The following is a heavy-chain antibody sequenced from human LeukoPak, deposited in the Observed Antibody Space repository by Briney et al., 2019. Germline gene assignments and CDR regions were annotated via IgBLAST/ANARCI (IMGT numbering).Heavy chain of an antibody. J-gene: IGHJ3*02. D-gene: IGHD2-2*01. CDR2: MNPNSGNT. Sequence: ASVKVSCKASGYTFNNYDINWVRQAPGQGLEWMGWMNPNSGNTGYAQKFQGRVTITRNTSISTAYMELSSLRSEDTAVYYCARSRPKGAFDIWGQGTMVTLSS. V-gene: IGHV1-8*01. CDR1: GYTFNNYD. CDR3: ARSRPKGAFDI.